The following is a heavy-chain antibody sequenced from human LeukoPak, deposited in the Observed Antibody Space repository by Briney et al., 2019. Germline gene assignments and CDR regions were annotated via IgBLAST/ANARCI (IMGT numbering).Heavy chain of an antibody. CDR1: GGSISSYQ. J-gene: IGHJ4*02. CDR2: IYYSGST. CDR3: ARVGVDHSGNIIKYFFDY. V-gene: IGHV4-59*01. D-gene: IGHD4-23*01. Sequence: SETPSLTCTVPGGSISSYQWSWIRQPPGKGLEWIGNIYYSGSTNYSPSLKSRVIISVDTSKNQFSLKLSPVTAADTAVYYCARVGVDHSGNIIKYFFDYWGQGSLVTVSS.